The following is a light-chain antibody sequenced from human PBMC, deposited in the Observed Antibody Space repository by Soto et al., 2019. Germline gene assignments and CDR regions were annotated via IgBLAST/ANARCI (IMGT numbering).Light chain of an antibody. V-gene: IGLV1-51*01. J-gene: IGLJ2*01. Sequence: QSVLTQPPSGSAAPGQKVTISCSGSNSNIGNNYVSWYYMLQGTAPKLLIYDNDKRASGTPDRFSGAKSGTSATLDITGRQTGDGAAYYCGKWDTSLIAGVFGGGTQLTVL. CDR1: NSNIGNNY. CDR2: DND. CDR3: GKWDTSLIAGV.